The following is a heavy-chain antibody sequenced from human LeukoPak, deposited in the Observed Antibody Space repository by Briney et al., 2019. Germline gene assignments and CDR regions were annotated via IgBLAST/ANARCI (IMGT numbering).Heavy chain of an antibody. Sequence: GGSLRLSCAASGFTFSSYWMSWVRQAPGKGLEWVANIKQDGSEKYYVDSVKGRFTISRDNAKNSLYLQMNSLRAEDTAVYYCARALDTAMVSPFDYWGQGTLVTVSS. CDR3: ARALDTAMVSPFDY. CDR1: GFTFSSYW. CDR2: IKQDGSEK. D-gene: IGHD5-18*01. J-gene: IGHJ4*02. V-gene: IGHV3-7*01.